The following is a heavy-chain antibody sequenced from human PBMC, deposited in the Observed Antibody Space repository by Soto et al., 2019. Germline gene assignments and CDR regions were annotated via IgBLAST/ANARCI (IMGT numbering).Heavy chain of an antibody. V-gene: IGHV3-33*01. D-gene: IGHD1-26*01. J-gene: IGHJ4*02. CDR2: TRHDGSNT. CDR3: ARDGVGTTTYFGYFDY. CDR1: GFTFSGYG. Sequence: QVQLVESGGGVVQPGRSLRLSCAASGFTFSGYGMHWVRQAPGKGLEWVAVTRHDGSNTYYADSVRGRFTISRDNSNKMLYLQMNSLRAEDTAVYYCARDGVGTTTYFGYFDYWGQGTLVPVSS.